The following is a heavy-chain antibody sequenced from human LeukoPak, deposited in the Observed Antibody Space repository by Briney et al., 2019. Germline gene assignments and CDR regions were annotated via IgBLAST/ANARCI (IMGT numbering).Heavy chain of an antibody. CDR1: GYTFTGYY. Sequence: GASVKVSCKASGYTFTGYYMHWVRQAPGQGLEWMGWINPNSGGTNYAQKFQGRVTMTRDTSISTAYMELSRLRSDDTAVYYCARDQTFGELHYNWFDPWGQGTLVTVSS. CDR3: ARDQTFGELHYNWFDP. CDR2: INPNSGGT. D-gene: IGHD3-10*01. J-gene: IGHJ5*02. V-gene: IGHV1-2*02.